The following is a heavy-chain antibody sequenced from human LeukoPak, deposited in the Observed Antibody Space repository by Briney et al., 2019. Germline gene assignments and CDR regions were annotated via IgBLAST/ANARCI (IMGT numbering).Heavy chain of an antibody. CDR3: AGYYDSSGYYAFDY. CDR2: ISSSSSTI. V-gene: IGHV3-48*01. J-gene: IGHJ4*02. CDR1: GFTFSSYS. D-gene: IGHD3-22*01. Sequence: GGSLRLSCAASGFTFSSYSMNWVRQAPGKGLEWVSYISSSSSTIYYADSVKGRFTVSRDNAKNSLYLQMNTLRVEDTAVYYCAGYYDSSGYYAFDYWGQGTLVTVSS.